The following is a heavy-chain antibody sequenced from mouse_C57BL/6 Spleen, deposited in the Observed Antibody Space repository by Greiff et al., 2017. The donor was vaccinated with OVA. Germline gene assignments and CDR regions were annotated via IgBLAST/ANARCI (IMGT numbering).Heavy chain of an antibody. V-gene: IGHV1-26*01. CDR3: ARGGATVSMDY. Sequence: VQLKQSGPELVKPGASVKISCKASGYTFTDYYMNWVKQSHGKSLEWIGDINPNNGGTSYNQKFKGKATLTVDKSSSTAYMELRSLTSEDSAVYYCARGGATVSMDYWGQGTSVTVSS. CDR2: INPNNGGT. CDR1: GYTFTDYY. D-gene: IGHD1-1*01. J-gene: IGHJ4*01.